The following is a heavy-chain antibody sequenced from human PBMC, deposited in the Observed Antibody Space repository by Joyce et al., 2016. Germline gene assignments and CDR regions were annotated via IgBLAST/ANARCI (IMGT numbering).Heavy chain of an antibody. CDR2: INYTSNT. D-gene: IGHD2-2*01. Sequence: QLQLQESGPGLVKPSETLSLTCTVSGGSISSSTYYWVWIRQPPGRGLEWIGSINYTSNTYYTPSIKSRVTISVDTSKIQFSLKLSSVTAADTAVYYCARSYCSSTSCYIGGGFFDSWGQGTLVTVSS. J-gene: IGHJ4*02. CDR1: GGSISSSTYY. CDR3: ARSYCSSTSCYIGGGFFDS. V-gene: IGHV4-39*01.